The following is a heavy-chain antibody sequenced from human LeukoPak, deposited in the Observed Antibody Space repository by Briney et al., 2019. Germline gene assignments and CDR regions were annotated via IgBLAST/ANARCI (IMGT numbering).Heavy chain of an antibody. D-gene: IGHD5-24*01. Sequence: KASETLSLTCTVSGDSIGGYYWSWIRQPPGKGLEWIGYIYYSGRTNYNPSLKSRVTISEDTSKNHFSLRLRSVTAADTAVYYCARALQDYYYGMDVWGQGTTVTVSS. CDR1: GDSIGGYY. CDR2: IYYSGRT. J-gene: IGHJ6*02. CDR3: ARALQDYYYGMDV. V-gene: IGHV4-59*08.